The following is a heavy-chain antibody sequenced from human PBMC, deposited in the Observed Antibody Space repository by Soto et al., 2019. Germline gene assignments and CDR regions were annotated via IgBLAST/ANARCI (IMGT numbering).Heavy chain of an antibody. CDR1: GYIFSNYG. CDR2: ISTYNANT. D-gene: IGHD3-22*01. V-gene: IGHV1-18*01. Sequence: QVHLVQSGAEVKKPGASVKVSCKASGYIFSNYGISWVRQAPGQGLEWMGWISTYNANTYYAQKFQGRVTITTDTSTSTAYMELRSLRSEDTAVYYCARAPYYDSFFQHWGQGTLVTVSS. CDR3: ARAPYYDSFFQH. J-gene: IGHJ1*01.